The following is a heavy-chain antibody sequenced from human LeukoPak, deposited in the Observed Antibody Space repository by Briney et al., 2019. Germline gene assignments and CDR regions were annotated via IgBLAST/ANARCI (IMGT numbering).Heavy chain of an antibody. V-gene: IGHV6-1*01. D-gene: IGHD6-19*01. CDR2: TYYRSEWYN. CDR1: GDSVSSDSAA. CDR3: ARDRVGWATEPHLDY. Sequence: SQTLSLTCAISGDSVSSDSAAWNWIRQSPSRGLEWLGRTYYRSEWYNDYAVSMKSRISINPDTSKNQFSLQLSSVTPEDTAVYYCARDRVGWATEPHLDYWGQGTLVTVSS. J-gene: IGHJ4*02.